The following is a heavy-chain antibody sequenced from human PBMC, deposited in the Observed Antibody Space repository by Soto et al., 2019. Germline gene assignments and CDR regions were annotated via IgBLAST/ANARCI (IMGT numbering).Heavy chain of an antibody. V-gene: IGHV3-74*03. J-gene: IGHJ4*02. Sequence: PGGSLRLSCAASDFSLSPYWMHWVRQVPGRGLEWVARLSSDGFGAAYADSVKGGFFISRDIARNTLSLQMNSLRADDTAVYYCARDLGGPDYWGRGTSVTVSS. D-gene: IGHD3-16*01. CDR1: DFSLSPYW. CDR3: ARDLGGPDY. CDR2: LSSDGFGA.